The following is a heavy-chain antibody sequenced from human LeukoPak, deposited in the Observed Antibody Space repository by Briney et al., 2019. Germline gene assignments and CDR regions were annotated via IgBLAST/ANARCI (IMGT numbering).Heavy chain of an antibody. CDR2: IIPIFGTA. D-gene: IGHD3-22*01. J-gene: IGHJ4*02. CDR1: GGTFSSYA. CDR3: ARDHQLYYYDSSGYRLSV. Sequence: GSSVKVSCKASGGTFSSYAISWVRQAPGQGLEWMGGIIPIFGTANYALKFQGRVTITTDESTSTAYMELSSLRSEDTAVYYCARDHQLYYYDSSGYRLSVWGQGTLVTVSS. V-gene: IGHV1-69*05.